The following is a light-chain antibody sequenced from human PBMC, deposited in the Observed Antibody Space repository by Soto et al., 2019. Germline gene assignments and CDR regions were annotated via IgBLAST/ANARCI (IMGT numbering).Light chain of an antibody. V-gene: IGLV2-14*01. CDR1: SSDVGGYNY. J-gene: IGLJ1*01. CDR3: SPYTSSSTFV. Sequence: QSVLTQPASVSGSPGQSITISCTGTSSDVGGYNYVSWSQQHPGKAPQLMIYEVSNRPSGVSNRFSGSKSGNTASLTISGLQAEDEADYYCSPYTSSSTFVFGTGTKVTVL. CDR2: EVS.